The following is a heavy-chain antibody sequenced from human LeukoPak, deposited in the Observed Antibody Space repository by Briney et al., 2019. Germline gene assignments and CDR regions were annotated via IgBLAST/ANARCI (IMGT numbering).Heavy chain of an antibody. CDR1: GYTFTSYY. J-gene: IGHJ5*02. CDR3: ARVLAADDGLYNWFDP. CDR2: MNPNSGNT. D-gene: IGHD6-13*01. V-gene: IGHV1-8*02. Sequence: ASVKVSCKASGYTFTSYYMHWVRQAPGQGLEWMGWMNPNSGNTGYAQKFQGRVTMTRNTSISTAYMELSSLRSEDTAVYYCARVLAADDGLYNWFDPWGQGTLVTVSS.